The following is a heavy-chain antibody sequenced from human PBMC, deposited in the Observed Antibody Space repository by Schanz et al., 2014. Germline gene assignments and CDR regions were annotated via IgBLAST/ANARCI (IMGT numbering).Heavy chain of an antibody. V-gene: IGHV3-23*04. CDR1: GFTVSSNH. J-gene: IGHJ4*02. CDR3: AKQIQYDIVTVTRN. D-gene: IGHD3-9*01. CDR2: LSGSGGST. Sequence: EGQLAESGGGLVQPGGSLRLSCAVSGFTVSSNHMSWVRQAPGKGLEWVSALSGSGGSTYYADSVKGRFTISRDNSKNTLYLQMNSLRAEDTAVYYWAKQIQYDIVTVTRNWGQGTLVTVSS.